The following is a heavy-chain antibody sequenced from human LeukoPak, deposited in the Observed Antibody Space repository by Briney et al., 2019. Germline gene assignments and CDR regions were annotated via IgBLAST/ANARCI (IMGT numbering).Heavy chain of an antibody. Sequence: SVKVSCKASGYTFTGYYMHWVRQAPGQGLEWMGRINPNSGGTNYAQKFQGRVTMTRDTSIRTAYLQWSSLKASDTAMYYCARHTGYCSGGSCYGDFWGQGTPVTVSS. J-gene: IGHJ4*02. CDR3: ARHTGYCSGGSCYGDF. CDR1: GYTFTGYY. CDR2: INPNSGGT. D-gene: IGHD2-15*01. V-gene: IGHV1-2*06.